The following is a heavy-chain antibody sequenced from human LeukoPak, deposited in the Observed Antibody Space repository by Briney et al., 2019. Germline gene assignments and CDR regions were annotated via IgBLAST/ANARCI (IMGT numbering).Heavy chain of an antibody. V-gene: IGHV5-51*01. CDR3: ARHGYSSGWYEGYFDY. CDR1: GYSFTSYW. J-gene: IGHJ4*02. D-gene: IGHD6-19*01. CDR2: IYPGDSDT. Sequence: GESLKISCKGSGYSFTSYWIGWVRQMPGKGLEWMRIIYPGDSDTRYSPSFQGQVTISADKSISTAYLQWSSLKASDTAMYYCARHGYSSGWYEGYFDYWGQGTVVAVSS.